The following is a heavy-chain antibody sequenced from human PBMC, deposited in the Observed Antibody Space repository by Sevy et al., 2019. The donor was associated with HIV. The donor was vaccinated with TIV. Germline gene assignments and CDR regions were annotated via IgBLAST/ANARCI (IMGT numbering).Heavy chain of an antibody. CDR2: FDPEDGET. V-gene: IGHV1-24*01. Sequence: ASVKVSCKVSGYTLTELSMHWVRQAPGKGLEWMGGFDPEDGETIYAQKFQGRVTMTEDTSTDTAYMELSSLRSEDTAVYYCATMEYFYDSSAYLSGDYWGQGTLATVSS. CDR3: ATMEYFYDSSAYLSGDY. J-gene: IGHJ4*02. D-gene: IGHD3-22*01. CDR1: GYTLTELS.